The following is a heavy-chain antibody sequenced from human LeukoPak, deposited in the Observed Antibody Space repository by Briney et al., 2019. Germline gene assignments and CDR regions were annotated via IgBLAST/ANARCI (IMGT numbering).Heavy chain of an antibody. J-gene: IGHJ4*02. CDR1: GFIFTDYW. Sequence: PGGSMRLSCAASGFIFTDYWMHWVRQAPGKELVWVARIRGDGRATTYADSVKGLFTISRDNSKNTLYLQMNSLRAEDTAVYYCATLKGVPGYFDYWGQGALVTVSS. V-gene: IGHV3-74*01. D-gene: IGHD3-10*01. CDR2: IRGDGRAT. CDR3: ATLKGVPGYFDY.